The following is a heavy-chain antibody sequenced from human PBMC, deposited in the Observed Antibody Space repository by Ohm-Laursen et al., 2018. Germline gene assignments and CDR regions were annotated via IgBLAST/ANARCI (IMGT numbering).Heavy chain of an antibody. V-gene: IGHV3-7*01. Sequence: GSLRLSCTASGFTFSGYWMSWVRQAPGKGLGWVANIKQDGSEQDYVDSVKGRFTISRDNAKNSLYLHMDSLRGEDTAVYYCARLRGGYDFDYWGQGTLVTVSS. CDR1: GFTFSGYW. J-gene: IGHJ4*02. CDR2: IKQDGSEQ. CDR3: ARLRGGYDFDY. D-gene: IGHD5-12*01.